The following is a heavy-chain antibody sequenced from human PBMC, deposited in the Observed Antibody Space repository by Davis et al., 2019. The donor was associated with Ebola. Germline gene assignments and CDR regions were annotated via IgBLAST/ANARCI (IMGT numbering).Heavy chain of an antibody. D-gene: IGHD3-3*01. Sequence: SVKVSCKAVGDTLTSYAMTWVRQAPGQGLEWMGGIIPVFRTANYAQKFQGRVTITADESTRTAYMELNGLRSEDTAVYYCAREKLGGSADCWGQGTLVIVSS. J-gene: IGHJ4*02. V-gene: IGHV1-69*13. CDR1: GDTLTSYA. CDR3: AREKLGGSADC. CDR2: IIPVFRTA.